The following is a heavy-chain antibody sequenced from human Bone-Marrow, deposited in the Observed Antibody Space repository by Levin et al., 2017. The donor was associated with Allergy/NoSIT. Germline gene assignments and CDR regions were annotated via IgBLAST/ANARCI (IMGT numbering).Heavy chain of an antibody. Sequence: RAGGSLRLSCAASGFTVSDAWMSWVRQPPGKGLEWVGLIKGKAAGGTTHFAAPVKGRFTLSRDDSKNTLYLQMSSLKTEDTGMYYCWVSWNVAGANWGQGALVTVSS. V-gene: IGHV3-15*05. D-gene: IGHD3-16*01. J-gene: IGHJ4*02. CDR2: IKGKAAGGTT. CDR1: GFTVSDAW. CDR3: WVSWNVAGAN.